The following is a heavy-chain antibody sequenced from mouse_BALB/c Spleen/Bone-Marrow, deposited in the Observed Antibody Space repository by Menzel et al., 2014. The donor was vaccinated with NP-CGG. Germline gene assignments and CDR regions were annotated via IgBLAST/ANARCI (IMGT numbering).Heavy chain of an antibody. CDR1: GFTSSSFG. CDR2: ISSGSTSI. V-gene: IGHV5-17*02. J-gene: IGHJ2*01. CDR3: ARSRGNWDDFDY. Sequence: EVQLVESGGGLVQPGVSRKLSCAVSGFTSSSFGMHWVRQAPEKGLEWVAYISSGSTSIFYADTLKGRFTISRDNPKNTLFLQMTSLRSEDTAMYYCARSRGNWDDFDYWGQGTTLTVSS. D-gene: IGHD4-1*01.